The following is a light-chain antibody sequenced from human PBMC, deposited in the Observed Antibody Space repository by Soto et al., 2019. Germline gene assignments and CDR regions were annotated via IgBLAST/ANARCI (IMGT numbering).Light chain of an antibody. CDR1: SSNIGAGYD. CDR3: QSYDSTLSGVV. V-gene: IGLV1-40*01. CDR2: GNN. J-gene: IGLJ2*01. Sequence: QSVLTQPPSVSGAPGQRVTISCTGSSSNIGAGYDVHWYQQLPGTAPKLVIYGNNYRPSGVPDRFSGSKSGTSASLAITGLQAEDEADFYCQSYDSTLSGVVSGGGTKLTVL.